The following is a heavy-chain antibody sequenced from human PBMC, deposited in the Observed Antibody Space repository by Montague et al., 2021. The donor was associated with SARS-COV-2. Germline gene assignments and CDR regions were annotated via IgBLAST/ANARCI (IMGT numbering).Heavy chain of an antibody. D-gene: IGHD4-11*01. CDR3: ARGLPVTTLFYYFGMDA. CDR1: GGSFSGNY. CDR2: INHYGST. J-gene: IGHJ6*02. V-gene: IGHV4-34*01. Sequence: SKTLSLTCAVYGGSFSGNYWSWIRQPPGKGLEWIGEINHYGSTXXXPSXXXRVTMSVDTSKNQFSLKLSSVTAADTAVYYCARGLPVTTLFYYFGMDAWGQGTTVTVSS.